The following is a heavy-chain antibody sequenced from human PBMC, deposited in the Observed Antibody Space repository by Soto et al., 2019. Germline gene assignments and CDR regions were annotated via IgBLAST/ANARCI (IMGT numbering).Heavy chain of an antibody. CDR2: IIPIFGTA. CDR3: ARDLATGYSNYYGMDV. CDR1: GGTFSSYA. D-gene: IGHD3-9*01. V-gene: IGHV1-69*13. Sequence: SVKVSCKASGGTFSSYAISWVRQAPGQGLEWMGGIIPIFGTANYAQKFQGRVTITADESTSTAYMELSSLRSEDTAVHYCARDLATGYSNYYGMDVWGQGTTVTVSS. J-gene: IGHJ6*02.